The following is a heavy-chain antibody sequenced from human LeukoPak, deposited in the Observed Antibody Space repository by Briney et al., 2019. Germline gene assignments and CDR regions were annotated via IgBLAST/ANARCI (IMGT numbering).Heavy chain of an antibody. V-gene: IGHV4-30-4*08. Sequence: SETLSLTCTVSGGSISSGDYYWSWIRQPPGKGLEWIGYIYYSGSTYYNPSLKSRVTISVDTSKNQFSLKLSSVTAADTAVYYCAREGVGRYSSSSPFDYWGQGTLVTVSS. CDR1: GGSISSGDYY. CDR3: AREGVGRYSSSSPFDY. D-gene: IGHD6-6*01. J-gene: IGHJ4*02. CDR2: IYYSGST.